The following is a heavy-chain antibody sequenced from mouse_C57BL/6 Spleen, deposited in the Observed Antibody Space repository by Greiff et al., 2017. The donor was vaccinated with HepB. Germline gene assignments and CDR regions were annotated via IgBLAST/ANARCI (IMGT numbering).Heavy chain of an antibody. Sequence: VQGVESGPGLVQPSQSLSITCTVSGFSLTSYGVHWVRQPPGKGLEWLGVIWSGGSTDYNAAFISRLSISKDNSKSQVFFKMNSLQADDTAIYYCANNYYYAMDYWGQGTSVTVSS. CDR2: IWSGGST. CDR3: ANNYYYAMDY. V-gene: IGHV2-4*01. J-gene: IGHJ4*01. CDR1: GFSLTSYG.